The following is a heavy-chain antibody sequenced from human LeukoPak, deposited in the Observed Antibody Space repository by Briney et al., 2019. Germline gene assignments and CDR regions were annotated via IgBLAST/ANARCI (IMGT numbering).Heavy chain of an antibody. CDR1: GGSISSGGYY. D-gene: IGHD3-10*01. CDR2: IYYSGST. CDR3: ARATQVISRAYGSGSYYWFDY. V-gene: IGHV4-31*03. Sequence: SQTLSLTCTVSGGSISSGGYYWRWIRQHPGKGLEWIGYIYYSGSTYYNPSLKSRVTISVDTSKNQFSLKLSSVTAADTAVYYCARATQVISRAYGSGSYYWFDYWGQGTLVTVSS. J-gene: IGHJ4*02.